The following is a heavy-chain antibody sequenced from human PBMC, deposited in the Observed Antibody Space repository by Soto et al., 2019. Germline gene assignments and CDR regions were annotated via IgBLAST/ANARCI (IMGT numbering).Heavy chain of an antibody. CDR2: ISGSGGST. Sequence: EVQLLESGGGLVQPGGSLRLSCAASEFTFSTHAMTWVRQAPGKGLEWVSAISGSGGSTYYADSVKGRVTISRDNSKNTLELQMNSLRAEDAAVYSCAKAGYCVSTSCYFPFDSWGQGTLVTVSS. CDR3: AKAGYCVSTSCYFPFDS. D-gene: IGHD2-2*01. J-gene: IGHJ4*02. CDR1: EFTFSTHA. V-gene: IGHV3-23*01.